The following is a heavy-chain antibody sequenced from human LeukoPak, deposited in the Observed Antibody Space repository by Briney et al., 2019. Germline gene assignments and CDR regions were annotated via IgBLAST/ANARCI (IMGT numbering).Heavy chain of an antibody. V-gene: IGHV3-21*01. CDR2: ISSSSSYI. J-gene: IGHJ4*02. CDR3: ARGSSGSYYAPPY. Sequence: GGSLRLSCAPSGFTSSSYSMNSVRQAPGKGLEWVSSISSSSSYIYYADSVKGRFTISRDNAKNSLYLQMNSLRAEDTAVYYCARGSSGSYYAPPYWGQGTLVTVSS. D-gene: IGHD1-26*01. CDR1: GFTSSSYS.